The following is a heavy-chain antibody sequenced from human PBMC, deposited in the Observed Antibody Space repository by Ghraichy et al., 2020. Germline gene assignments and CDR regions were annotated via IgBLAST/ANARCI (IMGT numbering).Heavy chain of an antibody. CDR1: GFTFSSYD. Sequence: GGSLRLSCAASGFTFSSYDMNWVRQAPGKGLEWVSSISSSGSTIYYADSVKGRFTISRDNAKNSLYLQMNSLRAEDTAVYYCAVSDFGGNYDDFGFWGQENGVTV. V-gene: IGHV3-48*03. CDR3: AVSDFGGNYDDFGF. D-gene: IGHD4-23*01. CDR2: ISSSGSTI. J-gene: IGHJ4*02.